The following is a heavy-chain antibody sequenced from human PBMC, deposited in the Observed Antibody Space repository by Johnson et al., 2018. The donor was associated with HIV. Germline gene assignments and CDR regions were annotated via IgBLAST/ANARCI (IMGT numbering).Heavy chain of an antibody. CDR3: AGDTRNRPDSSSWLVDAFDI. D-gene: IGHD6-13*01. Sequence: QVQLVESGGGVVQPGGSLRLSCAASGFTFSSYAMHWVRQAPGKGLEWVAVISYDGSNKYYADSVKGRFTISRDNSKNTLYLQMNSLRAEDTAVYYCAGDTRNRPDSSSWLVDAFDIWGQGTMVTVSS. CDR1: GFTFSSYA. J-gene: IGHJ3*02. V-gene: IGHV3-30*04. CDR2: ISYDGSNK.